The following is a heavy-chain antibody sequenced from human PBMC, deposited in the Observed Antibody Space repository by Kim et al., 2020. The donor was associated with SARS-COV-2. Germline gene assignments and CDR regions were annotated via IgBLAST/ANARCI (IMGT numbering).Heavy chain of an antibody. D-gene: IGHD2-2*01. CDR1: GFTFSSFW. Sequence: GGSLRLSCAASGFTFSSFWIHWVRQAPGKGLVWVSNIDNDGRTTTYADSVKGRFTITRDNAKNTVYLQLNSLRVDDTAVYYCVRGMPSYLGQGALVTVSS. V-gene: IGHV3-74*01. CDR2: IDNDGRTT. J-gene: IGHJ4*02. CDR3: VRGMPSY.